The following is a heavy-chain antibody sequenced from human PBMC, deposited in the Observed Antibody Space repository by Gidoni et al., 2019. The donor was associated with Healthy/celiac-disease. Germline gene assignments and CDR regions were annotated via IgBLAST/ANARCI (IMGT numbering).Heavy chain of an antibody. CDR3: AHRNRWLELPDY. CDR2: IYWDDDK. V-gene: IGHV2-5*02. J-gene: IGHJ4*02. Sequence: QITLKESGPALVKPTQTLTLPCTFSGFSHRTSGVGVGWMRQPPGKALEWLALIYWDDDKRYSPSLKSRLTITKDTSKNQVVLTMTNIDPVDTATYYGAHRNRWLELPDYWGQGTLVTVSS. CDR1: GFSHRTSGVG. D-gene: IGHD1-7*01.